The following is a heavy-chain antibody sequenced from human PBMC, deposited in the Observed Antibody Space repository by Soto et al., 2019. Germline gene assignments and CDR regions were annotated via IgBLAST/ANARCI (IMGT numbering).Heavy chain of an antibody. V-gene: IGHV3-7*01. D-gene: IGHD2-21*01. J-gene: IGHJ3*02. CDR2: IKQDGSEK. CDR1: GFTLSDYW. Sequence: EVQLVESGGGLVQPGESLRLSCAASGFTLSDYWMNWVRQAPGKGLEWVANIKQDGSEKNYVDSVKGRFTISRDNAKNSLYLQMNRLRVGAAAVSYCLIPPSAFSIWGQGTMVIVSS. CDR3: LIPPSAFSI.